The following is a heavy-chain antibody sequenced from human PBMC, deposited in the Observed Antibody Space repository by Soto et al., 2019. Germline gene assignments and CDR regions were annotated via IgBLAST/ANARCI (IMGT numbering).Heavy chain of an antibody. Sequence: SLRLSCAASGFIFDDYAMHWVRQAPGKGLEWVSGISWNSVNIAYADSVKGRFTISRDNAKNSLYLQMNSLRTEDTALYYCAKDRRDKHDRSGYSWFDPWGPVTLVTVYS. V-gene: IGHV3-9*01. J-gene: IGHJ5*02. CDR3: AKDRRDKHDRSGYSWFDP. CDR1: GFIFDDYA. CDR2: ISWNSVNI. D-gene: IGHD3-22*01.